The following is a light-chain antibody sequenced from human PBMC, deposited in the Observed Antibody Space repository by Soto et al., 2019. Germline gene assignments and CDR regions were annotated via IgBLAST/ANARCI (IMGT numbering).Light chain of an antibody. CDR2: TNN. CDR1: SSNIGSNT. Sequence: QSVLTQPHSASGTPGQRVTISCSGSSSNIGSNTVNWYQQLPGPAPKLLIYTNNQRPSGVPDRFSGSKSGTSASLAISGLQSDHEADYYCAAWYDSLNGYVFGTGTKLTV. CDR3: AAWYDSLNGYV. J-gene: IGLJ1*01. V-gene: IGLV1-44*01.